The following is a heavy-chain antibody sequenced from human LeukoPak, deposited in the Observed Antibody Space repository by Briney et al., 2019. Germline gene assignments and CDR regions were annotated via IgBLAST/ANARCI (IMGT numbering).Heavy chain of an antibody. D-gene: IGHD4-11*01. Sequence: PGGSLRLSCAASGFTVSSNYMSWVRQAPGKGLEWVAVIWHDGSSKYYADSVKGRFTISRDNSENTVYLQMNSLRAEDTAVYYCAKDAQRGFDYSNSLEYWGQGDLVTVSS. V-gene: IGHV3-33*06. CDR1: GFTVSSNY. CDR2: IWHDGSSK. J-gene: IGHJ4*02. CDR3: AKDAQRGFDYSNSLEY.